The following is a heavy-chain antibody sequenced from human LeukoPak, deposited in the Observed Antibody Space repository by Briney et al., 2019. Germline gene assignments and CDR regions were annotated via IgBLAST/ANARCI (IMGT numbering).Heavy chain of an antibody. V-gene: IGHV3-7*03. CDR2: IKHDGSEK. CDR1: GFTISTYW. D-gene: IGHD3-3*01. J-gene: IGHJ5*02. CDR3: ARGSGYFGP. Sequence: PGGSLRLSCTASGFTISTYWMSWVRQAPGKGLEWVANIKHDGSEKYSVDSVKGRFTISRDNAKNSLYLQMNSLRVEDTAVYYCARGSGYFGPWGQGTLVIVSS.